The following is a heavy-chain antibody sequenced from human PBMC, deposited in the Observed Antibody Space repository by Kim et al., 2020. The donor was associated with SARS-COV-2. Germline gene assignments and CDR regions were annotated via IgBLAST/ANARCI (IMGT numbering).Heavy chain of an antibody. J-gene: IGHJ4*02. CDR2: ISYDGSNK. V-gene: IGHV3-30*04. Sequence: GGSLRLSCAASGFTFSTYAMHWVRQAPGKGLEWVAIISYDGSNKYYADSVKGRFTISRDNSKNTLYLQMNSLRPEDTAVYYCVSPLPRMAVAAYWGQGTL. CDR3: VSPLPRMAVAAY. D-gene: IGHD6-19*01. CDR1: GFTFSTYA.